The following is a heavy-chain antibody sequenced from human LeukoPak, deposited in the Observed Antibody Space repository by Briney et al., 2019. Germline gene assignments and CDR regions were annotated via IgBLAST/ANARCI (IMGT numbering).Heavy chain of an antibody. Sequence: GGSLRLSCAASGLHFSGTAMSWVRQAPGKGLEWVSAISHDGMNAYYADSVKGRFTISRDNSKKTVSLEMSSLTAADTGVYYCAKDGAQYSSGPKCDPRGQGALVTVSP. V-gene: IGHV3-23*01. CDR3: AKDGAQYSSGPKCDP. J-gene: IGHJ5*02. D-gene: IGHD6-19*01. CDR2: ISHDGMNA. CDR1: GLHFSGTA.